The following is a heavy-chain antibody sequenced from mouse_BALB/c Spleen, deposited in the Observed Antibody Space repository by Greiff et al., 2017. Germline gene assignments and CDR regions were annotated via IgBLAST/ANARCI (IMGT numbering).Heavy chain of an antibody. Sequence: VKLVESGGGLVKPGGSLKLSCAASGFTFSDYYMYWVRQTPEKRLEWVATISDGGSYTYYPDSVKGRFTISRDNAKNNLYLQMSSLKSEDTAMYYCARDQGTTVVATPWFAYWGQGTLVTVAA. CDR1: GFTFSDYY. V-gene: IGHV5-4*02. D-gene: IGHD1-1*01. J-gene: IGHJ3*01. CDR2: ISDGGSYT. CDR3: ARDQGTTVVATPWFAY.